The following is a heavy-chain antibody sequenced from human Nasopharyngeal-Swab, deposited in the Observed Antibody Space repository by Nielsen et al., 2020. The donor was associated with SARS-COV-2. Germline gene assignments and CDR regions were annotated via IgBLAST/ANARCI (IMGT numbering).Heavy chain of an antibody. V-gene: IGHV3-23*01. J-gene: IGHJ3*01. Sequence: GESLKISCAASGFTFSSYAMSWVRQAPGKGLEWVSAISGSGGSTYYADSVKGRFTISRDNVKNSLFLQMNSLRDEDTAVYYCASPSLLWFGEDGFDLWGQGTLVTVSS. CDR3: ASPSLLWFGEDGFDL. CDR1: GFTFSSYA. CDR2: ISGSGGST. D-gene: IGHD3-10*01.